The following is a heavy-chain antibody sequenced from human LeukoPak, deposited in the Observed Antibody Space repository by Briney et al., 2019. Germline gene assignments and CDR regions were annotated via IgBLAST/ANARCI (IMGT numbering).Heavy chain of an antibody. D-gene: IGHD4-17*01. Sequence: SETLSLTCTVSGGSISSGDYYWSWIRQPPGKGLEWIGYIYYSGSTNYNPSLKSRVTISVDTSKNQFSLKLSSATAADTAVYYCARLDYGDYSGYFDYWGQGTLVTVSS. V-gene: IGHV4-61*08. CDR3: ARLDYGDYSGYFDY. CDR1: GGSISSGDYY. J-gene: IGHJ4*02. CDR2: IYYSGST.